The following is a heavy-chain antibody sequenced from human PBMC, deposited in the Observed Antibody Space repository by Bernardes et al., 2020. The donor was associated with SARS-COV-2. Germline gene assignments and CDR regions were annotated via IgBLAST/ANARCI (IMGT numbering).Heavy chain of an antibody. CDR2: IYYSGST. CDR1: GGSISSSSYY. J-gene: IGHJ6*02. D-gene: IGHD3-10*01. V-gene: IGHV4-39*01. CDR3: ARQGRGLYYYYGMDV. Sequence: SETLSLTCTVSGGSISSSSYYWGWIRQPPGKGLEWIGSIYYSGSTYYNPSLKSRVTISVDTSKNQFSLKLSSVTAADTAVYYCARQGRGLYYYYGMDVWGQGTTVTVSS.